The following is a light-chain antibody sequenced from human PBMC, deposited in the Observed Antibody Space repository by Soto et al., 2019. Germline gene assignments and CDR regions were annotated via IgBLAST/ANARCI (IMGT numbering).Light chain of an antibody. Sequence: EIVWTQSPATLSLSPGERATLSCRASQSVNSDLAWYQQKPGQAPRLLIYGASTSAPDVPARFSGSWSGTEFTLTINSLQSEDFAVYYCQQYDAWPLTFGGVTKVDIK. J-gene: IGKJ4*01. CDR2: GAS. CDR1: QSVNSD. CDR3: QQYDAWPLT. V-gene: IGKV3-15*01.